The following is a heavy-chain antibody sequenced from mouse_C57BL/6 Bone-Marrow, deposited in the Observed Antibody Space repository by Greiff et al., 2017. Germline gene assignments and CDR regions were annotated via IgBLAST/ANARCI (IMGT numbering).Heavy chain of an antibody. J-gene: IGHJ3*01. Sequence: VQLQQSGAELVRPGASVKLSCTASGFNIKDDYMHWVKQRPEQGLEWIGWIDPENGDTEYASKFQGKATITADTSSNTAYLQLSSLTSEDTAVYYCTPIYYGYRCAYWGQGTLVTVSA. CDR2: IDPENGDT. CDR1: GFNIKDDY. CDR3: TPIYYGYRCAY. V-gene: IGHV14-4*01. D-gene: IGHD2-2*01.